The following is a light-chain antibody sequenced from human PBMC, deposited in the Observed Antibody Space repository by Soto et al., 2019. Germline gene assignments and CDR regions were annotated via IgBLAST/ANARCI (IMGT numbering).Light chain of an antibody. CDR3: QQYGSSLRT. CDR2: GAS. J-gene: IGKJ1*01. V-gene: IGKV3-20*01. CDR1: QSVSSN. Sequence: EIVLTQSPATLSVSPGEGATLSCRASQSVSSNLAWYQQKPGQAPRLLIYGASSRATGIPDRFSGSGSGTDFTLTISRLEPEDFAVYYCQQYGSSLRTFGQGTKVDIK.